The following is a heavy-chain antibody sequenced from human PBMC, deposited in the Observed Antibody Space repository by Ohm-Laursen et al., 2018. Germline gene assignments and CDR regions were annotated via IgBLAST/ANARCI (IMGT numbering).Heavy chain of an antibody. Sequence: RSLRLSCAAPGFTFSSYGMHWVRQAPGKGLEWVAVIWYDGSNKYYADSVKGRFTISRDNSKTTLYLQMNSLRAEDTAVYYCARASSSIAEAGLDYWGQGTLVTVSS. D-gene: IGHD6-19*01. J-gene: IGHJ4*02. V-gene: IGHV3-33*01. CDR1: GFTFSSYG. CDR2: IWYDGSNK. CDR3: ARASSSIAEAGLDY.